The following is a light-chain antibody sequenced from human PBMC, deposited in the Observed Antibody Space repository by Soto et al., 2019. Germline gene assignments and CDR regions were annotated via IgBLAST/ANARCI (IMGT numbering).Light chain of an antibody. CDR1: SSNIGTNY. V-gene: IGLV1-47*01. CDR2: RND. CDR3: ATWDDSLSGAV. J-gene: IGLJ7*01. Sequence: QSVLTQPPSASGTPGQRVTISCSGSSSNIGTNYIYWYQQLPGTAPKLLISRNDQRPSGVPDRFSGSKSGTSAPLAISGLRSEDEADYYCATWDDSLSGAVFGGGTQLTVL.